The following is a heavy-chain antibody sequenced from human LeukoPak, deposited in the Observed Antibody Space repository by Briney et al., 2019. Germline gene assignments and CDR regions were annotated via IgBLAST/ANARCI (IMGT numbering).Heavy chain of an antibody. J-gene: IGHJ4*02. CDR1: GFTFSSYG. D-gene: IGHD4-17*01. V-gene: IGHV3-30*18. CDR2: ISYDGSNK. Sequence: GRSLRLSCAASGFTFSSYGMHWVRQAPGKGLEWVAVISYDGSNKYYADSVKGRFTISRDNSKNTLYLQMNSLRAEDTAVYYCAKDSTPTTVTTFDYWGQGTLVTVSS. CDR3: AKDSTPTTVTTFDY.